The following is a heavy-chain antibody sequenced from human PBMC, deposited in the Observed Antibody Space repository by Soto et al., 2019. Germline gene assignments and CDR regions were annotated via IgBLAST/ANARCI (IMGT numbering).Heavy chain of an antibody. J-gene: IGHJ6*02. Sequence: ASVKVSCKAFGYTFTSYGISWVRQAPGQGLEWMGWIGAYNGNTNYAQKLQGRVTMTTDTSTSTAYMELRSLRSDDTAVYYCARGRYGSGSSPYYYYGMDVWGQGTTVTVSS. CDR3: ARGRYGSGSSPYYYYGMDV. CDR1: GYTFTSYG. V-gene: IGHV1-18*01. D-gene: IGHD3-10*01. CDR2: IGAYNGNT.